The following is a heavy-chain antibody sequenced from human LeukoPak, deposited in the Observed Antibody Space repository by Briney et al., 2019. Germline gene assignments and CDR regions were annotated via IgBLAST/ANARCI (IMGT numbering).Heavy chain of an antibody. Sequence: GGSLRLSCGSTAFNFTAYWMHWVRQDPGQGLLWVARINSDGTTTNYADSVKGRFTISRDNAKNTLFLQMNSLRAEDTAVYFCAVSNGGYGPWGQGALVTVSS. J-gene: IGHJ5*02. D-gene: IGHD5-12*01. CDR2: INSDGTTT. CDR1: AFNFTAYW. CDR3: AVSNGGYGP. V-gene: IGHV3-74*01.